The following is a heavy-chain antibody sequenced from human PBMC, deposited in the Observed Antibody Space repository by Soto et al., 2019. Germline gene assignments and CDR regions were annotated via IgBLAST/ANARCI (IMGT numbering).Heavy chain of an antibody. CDR3: ARDGVDTATGYYYGMDV. Sequence: QVQLVQSGAEVKKPGASVKVSCKASGYTFTSYGISWVRKAPGQGLEWMGWISGYNGNTNYAQKLQGRVTMTTDTSTSTASMELRSLRSDDTAVYYCARDGVDTATGYYYGMDVWGQGPTVTVSS. CDR1: GYTFTSYG. V-gene: IGHV1-18*01. J-gene: IGHJ6*02. CDR2: ISGYNGNT. D-gene: IGHD5-18*01.